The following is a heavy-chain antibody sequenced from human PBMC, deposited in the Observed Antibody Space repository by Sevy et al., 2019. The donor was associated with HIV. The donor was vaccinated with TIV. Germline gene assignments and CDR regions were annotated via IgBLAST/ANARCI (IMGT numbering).Heavy chain of an antibody. CDR1: GFAFTNYY. Sequence: GGSLRLSCAASGFAFTNYYVMYLVRQAPGKGLEWVALISYDGGDKYYADSVKGRFTIYRDNFKNSLYQQMNSLTTEDKAVYYCARPRANYVDHYFFYAMDVWGQGTTVTVSS. CDR3: ARPRANYVDHYFFYAMDV. J-gene: IGHJ6*02. CDR2: ISYDGGDK. V-gene: IGHV3-30-3*01. D-gene: IGHD4-17*01.